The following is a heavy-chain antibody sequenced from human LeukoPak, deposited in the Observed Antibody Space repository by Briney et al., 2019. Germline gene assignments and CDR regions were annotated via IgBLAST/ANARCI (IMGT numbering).Heavy chain of an antibody. Sequence: GGSLRLSCAASGFTFSSYGMHWVRQAPGKGLEWVAVIWYDGSNKYYADSVKGRFTISRDNSKNTLYLQMKSLRAEDTAVYYCARFPRYYYDSSGSPGAFDIWGQGTMVTVSS. V-gene: IGHV3-33*01. CDR3: ARFPRYYYDSSGSPGAFDI. J-gene: IGHJ3*02. D-gene: IGHD3-22*01. CDR1: GFTFSSYG. CDR2: IWYDGSNK.